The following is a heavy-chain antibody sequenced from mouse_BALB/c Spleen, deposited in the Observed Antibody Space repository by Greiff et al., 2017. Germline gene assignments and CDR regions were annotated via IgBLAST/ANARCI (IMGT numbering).Heavy chain of an antibody. CDR2: INPSSGYT. CDR3: ASDDGYYVGFFAY. Sequence: VKLVESGAELARPGASVKMSCKASGYTFTSYTMHWVQQRPGQGLEWIGYINPSSGYTNYNHKFKDKATLTADKSSSTAYMQLSSLRSEDAAVYYCASDDGYYVGFFAYWGQGTLVTVSA. D-gene: IGHD2-3*01. CDR1: GYTFTSYT. J-gene: IGHJ3*01. V-gene: IGHV1-4*01.